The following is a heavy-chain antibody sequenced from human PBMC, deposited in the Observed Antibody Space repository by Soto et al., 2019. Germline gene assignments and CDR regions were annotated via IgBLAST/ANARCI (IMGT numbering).Heavy chain of an antibody. CDR1: GFTLRSYA. CDR3: VSRTGSSPYYFDY. V-gene: IGHV3-23*01. CDR2: MDARGGKT. J-gene: IGHJ4*02. Sequence: GGSLRLSCAVSGFTLRSYAMGWVRQAPGKRLEWVSGMDARGGKTYYTDSVKGRFTISGDNSKNTLYLQMNSLRVEDTARYYCVSRTGSSPYYFDYWGQGTLVTVSS. D-gene: IGHD1-1*01.